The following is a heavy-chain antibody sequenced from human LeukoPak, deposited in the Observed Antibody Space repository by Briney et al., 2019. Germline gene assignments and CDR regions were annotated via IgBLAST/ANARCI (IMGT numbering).Heavy chain of an antibody. CDR3: ARDEAVAEPYFDY. Sequence: GGSLRLSCAASGFTFSSYSINWVRQAPGKGLEWVSSISSSSSYIYYADSVKGRFTISRDNAKNSLYLQMNSLRAEDTAVYYCARDEAVAEPYFDYWGQGTLVTVSS. CDR1: GFTFSSYS. D-gene: IGHD6-19*01. CDR2: ISSSSSYI. V-gene: IGHV3-21*01. J-gene: IGHJ4*02.